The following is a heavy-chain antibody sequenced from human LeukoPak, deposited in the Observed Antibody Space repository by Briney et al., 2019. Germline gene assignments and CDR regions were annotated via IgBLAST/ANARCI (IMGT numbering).Heavy chain of an antibody. Sequence: PSETLSLTCTVSGGSISSYYWSWIRQPPGKGLEWIGYIYYSGTTSYNPSLKSRVTISVDTSKNQFSLKLTSVTTADTAVYYCARDPFGAAAGKGEGDYWGQGTLVTVSS. CDR2: IYYSGTT. CDR3: ARDPFGAAAGKGEGDY. D-gene: IGHD6-13*01. J-gene: IGHJ4*02. CDR1: GGSISSYY. V-gene: IGHV4-59*01.